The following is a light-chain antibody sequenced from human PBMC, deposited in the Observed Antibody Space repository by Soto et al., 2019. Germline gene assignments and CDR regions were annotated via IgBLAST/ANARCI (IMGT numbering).Light chain of an antibody. CDR1: QSVSSNY. CDR2: GAS. V-gene: IGKV3-20*01. CDR3: QQYNNWPRT. Sequence: EIVLTQSPGTLSLSPGEIATLSFSTSQSVSSNYLAWYQQKPGQAPRLLIYGASSRATGIPDRFSGSGSGADFTLTISRLEPEDFAVYYCQQYNNWPRTFGQGTKVDIK. J-gene: IGKJ1*01.